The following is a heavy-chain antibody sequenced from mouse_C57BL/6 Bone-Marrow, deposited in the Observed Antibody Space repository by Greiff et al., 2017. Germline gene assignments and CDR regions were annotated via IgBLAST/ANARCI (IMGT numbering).Heavy chain of an antibody. CDR1: GFTFSSYG. J-gene: IGHJ1*03. CDR3: AREPTIVTTVFYWYFDV. D-gene: IGHD2-5*01. V-gene: IGHV5-6*01. CDR2: ISSGGSYT. Sequence: EVHLVESGGDLVKPGGSLKLSCAASGFTFSSYGMSWVRQTPDKRLEWVATISSGGSYTYYPDSVKGRFTISRDNAKNTLCLQMSSLKSEDTAMYYCAREPTIVTTVFYWYFDVWGTGTTVTVSS.